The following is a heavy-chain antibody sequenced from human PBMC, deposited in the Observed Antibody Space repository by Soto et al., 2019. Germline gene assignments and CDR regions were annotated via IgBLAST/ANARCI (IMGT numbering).Heavy chain of an antibody. J-gene: IGHJ3*02. CDR1: GFTFSSYA. D-gene: IGHD3-10*01. V-gene: IGHV3-23*01. CDR2: ISGSGGST. CDR3: AKLSPFTMVRGVMGAFDI. Sequence: PGGSLRLSCAASGFTFSSYAMSGVRQAPGKGLEWGSAISGSGGSTYYADSVKGRFTISRDNSKNTLYPQMNSLRAEDTAVYYCAKLSPFTMVRGVMGAFDIWGQGTMVTVSS.